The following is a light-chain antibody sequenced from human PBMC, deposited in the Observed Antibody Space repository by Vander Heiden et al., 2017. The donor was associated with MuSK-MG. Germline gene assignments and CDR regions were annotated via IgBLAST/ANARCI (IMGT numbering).Light chain of an antibody. V-gene: IGLV1-44*01. CDR1: RSHIGSNT. CDR2: RNN. Sequence: QSVLTQPPSASGTPGQRVTISCSGSRSHIGSNTVNWYQQPQGTAPTLPIFRNNQRPSWVPDRFSGSKSGASAALAISWLPSEDEADDYCAAWEDSLNGHVVFGGGTKRTVL. J-gene: IGLJ2*01. CDR3: AAWEDSLNGHVV.